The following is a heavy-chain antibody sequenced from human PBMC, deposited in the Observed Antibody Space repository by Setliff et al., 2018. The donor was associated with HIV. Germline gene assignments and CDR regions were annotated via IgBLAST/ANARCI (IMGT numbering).Heavy chain of an antibody. J-gene: IGHJ6*03. CDR1: GFTFSGSA. Sequence: PSETLRLSCAASGFTFSGSAIHWVRQAPGKGLEWVGRIRSKDNSYATTYPASLKGRFTISRDDSKNTAYLQMYSLKTEDTAVYYCTRRLIDTYYYESGTYPSMDVWGKGTTVTVSS. D-gene: IGHD3-10*01. CDR2: IRSKDNSYAT. CDR3: TRRLIDTYYYESGTYPSMDV. V-gene: IGHV3-73*01.